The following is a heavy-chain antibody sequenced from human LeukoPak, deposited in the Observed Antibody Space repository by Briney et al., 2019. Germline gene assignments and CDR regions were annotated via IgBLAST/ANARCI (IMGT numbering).Heavy chain of an antibody. CDR2: IYYSGST. D-gene: IGHD3-22*01. CDR1: GGSISSGGYY. Sequence: SQTLSLTCTVSGGSISSGGYYWSWLRQHPGKGLEWIGYIYYSGSTYYNPSLKSRVTISVDTSKNQFSLKLSSVTAADTAVYYCAREGYDSSGFFHWFDPWGQGTLVTVSS. CDR3: AREGYDSSGFFHWFDP. J-gene: IGHJ5*02. V-gene: IGHV4-31*03.